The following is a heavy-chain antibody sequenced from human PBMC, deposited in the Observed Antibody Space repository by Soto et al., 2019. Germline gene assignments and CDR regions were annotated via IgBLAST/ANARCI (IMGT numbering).Heavy chain of an antibody. Sequence: QVQLVESGGGVVQPGRSLRLSCAASGFTFSSYGMHWVRQAPGKGLEWVAVIWYDGSNKYYADSVKGRFTISRDNAKNTLYLKMNSLRAQDTAVYYCARDRLWRMATTDYYYYGMDVWGQGTTVTVSS. CDR2: IWYDGSNK. CDR3: ARDRLWRMATTDYYYYGMDV. V-gene: IGHV3-33*01. D-gene: IGHD5-12*01. CDR1: GFTFSSYG. J-gene: IGHJ6*02.